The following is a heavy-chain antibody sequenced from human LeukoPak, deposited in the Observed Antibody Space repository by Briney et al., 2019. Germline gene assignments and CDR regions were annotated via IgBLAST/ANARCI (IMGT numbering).Heavy chain of an antibody. D-gene: IGHD4-17*01. Sequence: PSETLSLICTVSGGSISSYHWSWIRQPVGKGLEWIGRIYSTGSTNHNPSLKSRVTMSLDTPKNQFSLKLSSVTAADTAVYYCARLPGTTGPYDPFDIWGQGTVVTVSS. CDR1: GGSISSYH. CDR3: ARLPGTTGPYDPFDI. CDR2: IYSTGST. J-gene: IGHJ3*02. V-gene: IGHV4-4*07.